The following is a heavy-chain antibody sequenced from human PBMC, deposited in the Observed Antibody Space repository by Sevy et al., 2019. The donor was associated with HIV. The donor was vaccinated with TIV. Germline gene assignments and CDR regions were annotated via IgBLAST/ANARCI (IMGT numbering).Heavy chain of an antibody. J-gene: IGHJ4*02. V-gene: IGHV3-15*01. D-gene: IGHD3-16*02. CDR1: GFTFSNAW. Sequence: GGSLRLSCAASGFTFSNAWMSWVRQAPGKGLEWVGRIKSKTDGGTTDYAAPVKGRFTISRDDSKNTLYLQMNSLKTEDTAVYYCTTAAYDYVWGSYRRNDYWGQRTLVTVSS. CDR2: IKSKTDGGTT. CDR3: TTAAYDYVWGSYRRNDY.